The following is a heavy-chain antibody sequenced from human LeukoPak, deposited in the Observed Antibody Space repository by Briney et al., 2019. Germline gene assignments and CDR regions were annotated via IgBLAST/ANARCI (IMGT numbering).Heavy chain of an antibody. CDR1: GLTFSSYG. J-gene: IGHJ4*02. Sequence: PGGSLRLSCAASGLTFSSYGMNWVRQAPGKGLEWVSTIGISGTTTYYADSVKGHFTISRDNSKNTLYLQMNSLRAEDTAVYYCAKGGSSFDFWGQGTLVTVSS. CDR3: AKGGSSFDF. CDR2: IGISGTTT. V-gene: IGHV3-23*01.